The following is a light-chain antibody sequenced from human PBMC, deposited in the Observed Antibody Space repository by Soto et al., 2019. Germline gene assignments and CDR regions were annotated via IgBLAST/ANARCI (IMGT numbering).Light chain of an antibody. CDR2: DAS. Sequence: IVLTPSPATLSLSPGEGATLSCRASQSVSSYLAWYQQKPGQAPRLLIYDASNRATGIPARFSGSGSGTDFTLTISSLEPEDFAVYYCQQRSNWPVTFGQGTKVDVK. V-gene: IGKV3-11*01. CDR1: QSVSSY. CDR3: QQRSNWPVT. J-gene: IGKJ1*01.